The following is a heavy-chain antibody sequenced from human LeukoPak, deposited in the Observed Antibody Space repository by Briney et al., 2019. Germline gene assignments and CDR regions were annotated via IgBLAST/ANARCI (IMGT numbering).Heavy chain of an antibody. J-gene: IGHJ4*02. Sequence: GGSLRLSCAASGFTFDDYAMHWVRQAPGKGLEWVSGISWSSGSIGYADSVKGRFTISRDNAKNSLYLQMNSLRAEDTALYYCAKDIRGYSSSWYGFDYWGQGTLVTVSS. D-gene: IGHD6-13*01. V-gene: IGHV3-9*01. CDR2: ISWSSGSI. CDR3: AKDIRGYSSSWYGFDY. CDR1: GFTFDDYA.